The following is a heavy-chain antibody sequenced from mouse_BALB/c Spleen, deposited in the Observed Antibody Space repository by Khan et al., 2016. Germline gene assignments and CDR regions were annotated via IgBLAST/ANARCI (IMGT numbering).Heavy chain of an antibody. J-gene: IGHJ3*01. CDR3: AINWDEEDY. Sequence: EVQLQESGPGLVKPSQSRSLTCTATGYSITSDYAWNWIRQFPGNKLEGMGYISYSGSTSYNPSLKSRISITRDKSKNQFFLQLNSVTTEDTATYYCAINWDEEDYWGQGTLVTVSA. V-gene: IGHV3-2*02. CDR1: GYSITSDYA. D-gene: IGHD4-1*02. CDR2: ISYSGST.